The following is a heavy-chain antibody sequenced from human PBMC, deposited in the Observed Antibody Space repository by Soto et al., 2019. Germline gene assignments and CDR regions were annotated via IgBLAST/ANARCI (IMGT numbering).Heavy chain of an antibody. CDR2: INPNSGGT. Sequence: ASVEVSCKXSGYTFTGYYMHWVRQAPGQGLEWMGWINPNSGGTNYAQKFQGWVTMTRDTSISTAYMELSRLRSDDTAVYYCARDGRSGGATADFDYWGQGTLVTVSS. V-gene: IGHV1-2*04. CDR3: ARDGRSGGATADFDY. D-gene: IGHD1-26*01. J-gene: IGHJ4*02. CDR1: GYTFTGYY.